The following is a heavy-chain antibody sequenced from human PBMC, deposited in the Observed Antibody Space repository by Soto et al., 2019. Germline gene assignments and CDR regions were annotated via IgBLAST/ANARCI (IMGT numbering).Heavy chain of an antibody. CDR1: GGSFRNYV. D-gene: IGHD4-4*01. J-gene: IGHJ4*02. CDR2: IIPVFETR. CDR3: SFPSDSNSYSRFDF. V-gene: IGHV1-69*01. Sequence: QVQLVQSGAEVKKPGSSVKVSCRASGGSFRNYVMSWVRQAPGQGLEWMGGIIPVFETRTYAQNFQGRVTITADDSTSTVSMEMSNLRSEDTAVYFCSFPSDSNSYSRFDFWGQGTLVTVSS.